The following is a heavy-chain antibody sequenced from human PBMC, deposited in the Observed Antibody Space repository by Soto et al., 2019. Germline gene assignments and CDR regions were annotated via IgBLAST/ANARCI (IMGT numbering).Heavy chain of an antibody. D-gene: IGHD3-16*01. CDR2: IIPIFGTA. CDR1: GGTFSTYT. Sequence: GASVKVSCKSSGGTFSTYTLAWVRQAPGQGLEWVGGIIPIFGTANYPQKFKGRVTITADESTSTAYMELSSLRSEDTAVYYCAREFPYYESSDSYFDYWGQGALVTVSS. J-gene: IGHJ4*02. V-gene: IGHV1-69*13. CDR3: AREFPYYESSDSYFDY.